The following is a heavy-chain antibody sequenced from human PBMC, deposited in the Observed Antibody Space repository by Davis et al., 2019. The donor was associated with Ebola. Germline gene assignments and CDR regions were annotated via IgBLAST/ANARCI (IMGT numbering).Heavy chain of an antibody. CDR2: IYPGDSDT. Sequence: GESLKISCKGSGYSFTSYWIGWVRQLPGKGLEWMGIIYPGDSDTRYSPSFQGQVTISADKSISTAYLQWSSLKASDTAMYYWARSGGDYYGSGSCDYWGQGTLVTVSS. D-gene: IGHD3-10*01. CDR1: GYSFTSYW. J-gene: IGHJ4*02. V-gene: IGHV5-51*01. CDR3: ARSGGDYYGSGSCDY.